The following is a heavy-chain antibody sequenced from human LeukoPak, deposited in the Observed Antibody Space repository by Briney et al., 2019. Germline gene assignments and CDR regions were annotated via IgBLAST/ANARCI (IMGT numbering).Heavy chain of an antibody. CDR2: IWYDGSNK. CDR1: GFTFSGSA. Sequence: GGSLKLSCAASGFTFSGSAMHWVRQAPGKGLEWVAVIWYDGSNKYYADSVKGRFTISRDNSKNTLYLQMNSLRAEDTAVYYCARDQDIVVVPAAPDYWGQGTLVTVSS. CDR3: ARDQDIVVVPAAPDY. J-gene: IGHJ4*02. V-gene: IGHV3-33*08. D-gene: IGHD2-2*01.